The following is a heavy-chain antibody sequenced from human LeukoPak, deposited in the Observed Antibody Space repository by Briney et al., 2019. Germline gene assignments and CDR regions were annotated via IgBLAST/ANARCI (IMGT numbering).Heavy chain of an antibody. J-gene: IGHJ5*02. V-gene: IGHV4-39*07. CDR3: ARGPAPIAAAGRNWFDP. Sequence: SETLSLTCTVSGGSISSYYWGWIRQPPGKGLEWIGSIYYSGSTYYNPSLKSRVTISVDTSKNQFSLKLSSVTAADTAVYYCARGPAPIAAAGRNWFDPWGQGTLVTVSS. CDR2: IYYSGST. D-gene: IGHD6-13*01. CDR1: GGSISSYY.